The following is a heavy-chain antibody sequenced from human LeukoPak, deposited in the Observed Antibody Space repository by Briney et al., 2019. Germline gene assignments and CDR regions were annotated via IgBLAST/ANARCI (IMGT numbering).Heavy chain of an antibody. J-gene: IGHJ4*02. Sequence: SQTLSLTCAVSGGSISSGGFSWSWIRQPPGKGLEWIGHIYHSGSTSYNPSLKSRVTISVDRSKNQFSLKLSSVTAADTAVYYCARARSYCYDSSGQNVPYYFDYWGQGTLVTVSS. V-gene: IGHV4-30-2*01. CDR2: IYHSGST. CDR3: ARARSYCYDSSGQNVPYYFDY. CDR1: GGSISSGGFS. D-gene: IGHD3-22*01.